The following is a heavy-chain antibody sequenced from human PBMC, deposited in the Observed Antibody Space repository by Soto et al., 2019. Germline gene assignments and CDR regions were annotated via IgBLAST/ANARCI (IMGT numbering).Heavy chain of an antibody. Sequence: GGSLRLSCAASGFTFSSYSMNWVRQAPGKGLEWVSYISSSSSTIYYADSVKGRFTISRDNATNSMYLQMNSLRAEDTAVYYCASAPAYDSSGYYYADDYWGQGTLVTVSS. CDR2: ISSSSSTI. D-gene: IGHD3-22*01. J-gene: IGHJ4*02. CDR3: ASAPAYDSSGYYYADDY. CDR1: GFTFSSYS. V-gene: IGHV3-48*01.